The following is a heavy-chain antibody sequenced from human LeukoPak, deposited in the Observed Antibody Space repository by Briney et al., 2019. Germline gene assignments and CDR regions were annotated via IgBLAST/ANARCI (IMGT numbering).Heavy chain of an antibody. D-gene: IGHD3-22*01. Sequence: GGSLRLSCAASGFTFSDYYMCWIRQAPGKGLEWVSCLSRSGSSIYYADSVQGRFTISRDNTKNPLYLQMNSLRAEDTAVYYCARDLTGYYDSSGFDYWGQGTLVTVSS. CDR2: LSRSGSSI. CDR3: ARDLTGYYDSSGFDY. J-gene: IGHJ4*02. CDR1: GFTFSDYY. V-gene: IGHV3-11*01.